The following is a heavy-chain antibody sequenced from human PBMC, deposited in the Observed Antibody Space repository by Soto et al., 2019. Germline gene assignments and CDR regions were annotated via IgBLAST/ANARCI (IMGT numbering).Heavy chain of an antibody. CDR3: ARVPDYGDYVYYFDY. J-gene: IGHJ4*02. CDR1: GCSISGYY. V-gene: IGHV4-59*01. D-gene: IGHD4-17*01. CDR2: IYYSGST. Sequence: SETLSLTCNVSGCSISGYYWRWIRQPPGKGLEWIGYIYYSGSTNYNPSLKSRVTISVDTSKNQFSLKLSSVTAADTAVYYCARVPDYGDYVYYFDYWGQGTLVTVSA.